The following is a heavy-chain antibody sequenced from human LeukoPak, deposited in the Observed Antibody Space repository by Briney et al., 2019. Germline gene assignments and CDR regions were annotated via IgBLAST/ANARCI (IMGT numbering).Heavy chain of an antibody. Sequence: GGSLRLSCAASGFTFSSYAMHWVRQAPGKGLEGVAVISYDGSNKYYADSVKGRFTISRDNSKNTLYLQMNSLRAEDTAVYYCAKGEQWLVPDVYYGMDVWGQGTTVTVSS. V-gene: IGHV3-30*04. CDR3: AKGEQWLVPDVYYGMDV. J-gene: IGHJ6*02. CDR2: ISYDGSNK. D-gene: IGHD6-19*01. CDR1: GFTFSSYA.